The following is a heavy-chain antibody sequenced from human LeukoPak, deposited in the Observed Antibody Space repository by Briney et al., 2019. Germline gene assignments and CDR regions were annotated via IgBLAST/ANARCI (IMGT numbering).Heavy chain of an antibody. V-gene: IGHV3-23*01. J-gene: IGHJ4*02. CDR3: ARGLWFGEFFY. CDR1: GFTFSSYA. Sequence: GGSLRLSCAASGFTFSSYAMSWVRQAPGKGLEWVSAISGSGGSTYYADSVRGRFTISRDNSKNTLYLQMNSLRAEDTAVYYCARGLWFGEFFYWGQGTLVTVSS. D-gene: IGHD3-10*01. CDR2: ISGSGGST.